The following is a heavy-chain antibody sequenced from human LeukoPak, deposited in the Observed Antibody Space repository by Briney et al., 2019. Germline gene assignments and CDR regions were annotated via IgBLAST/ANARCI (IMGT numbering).Heavy chain of an antibody. J-gene: IGHJ4*02. CDR2: IYPGDSDT. D-gene: IGHD3-22*01. Sequence: GESLKISCKGSGYNFGSYWIGWVRQMPGKGLEWMGIIYPGDSDTSYSPSFQGQVTFSADKSINTPYLQWSSLKASDTAMYYCAKTSYDSSGYYHFEYWGQGTPVTVSS. V-gene: IGHV5-51*01. CDR3: AKTSYDSSGYYHFEY. CDR1: GYNFGSYW.